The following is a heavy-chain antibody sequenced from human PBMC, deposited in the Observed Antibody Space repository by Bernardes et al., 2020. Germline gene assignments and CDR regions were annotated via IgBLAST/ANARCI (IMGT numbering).Heavy chain of an antibody. J-gene: IGHJ4*02. V-gene: IGHV3-7*03. D-gene: IGHD3-16*01. Sequence: GGSLRLSCAASGFTFSTSWMNWIRQVPGKGLEWVANLGPDGSHKAYVDSAKGRFTVSRDNPKNSLYLQMNSLRAEDTAVYYCAAWGAGFSYWGQGTRVTVSS. CDR1: GFTFSTSW. CDR2: LGPDGSHK. CDR3: AAWGAGFSY.